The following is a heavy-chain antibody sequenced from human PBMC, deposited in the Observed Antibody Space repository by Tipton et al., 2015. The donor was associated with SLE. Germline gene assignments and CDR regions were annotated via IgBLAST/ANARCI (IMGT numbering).Heavy chain of an antibody. J-gene: IGHJ3*02. CDR3: ARSCYSCGFDI. V-gene: IGHV4-59*12. Sequence: TLSLTCTVSGDSITTYYWSWIRQSPEKGLEWIAHMYHSGNTNYNPSLKSRLTISVDTSKSQVSLELRPVTAADTAVYYCARSCYSCGFDIWGHGTMVTVSS. D-gene: IGHD2-21*01. CDR1: GDSITTYY. CDR2: MYHSGNT.